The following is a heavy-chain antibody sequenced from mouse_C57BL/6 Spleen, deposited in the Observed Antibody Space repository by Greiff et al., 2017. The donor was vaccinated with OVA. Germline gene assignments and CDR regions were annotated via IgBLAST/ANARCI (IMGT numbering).Heavy chain of an antibody. J-gene: IGHJ4*01. CDR1: GYTFTDYY. CDR3: ARGYAMDY. CDR2: INPNNGGT. V-gene: IGHV1-26*01. Sequence: EVQLQQSGPELVKPGASVKISCKACGYTFTDYYMNWVKQSHGKSLEWIGDINPNNGGTSYNQKFKGKATLTVDKSSSTAYMELRSLTSEDSAVYYCARGYAMDYWGQGTSVTVSS.